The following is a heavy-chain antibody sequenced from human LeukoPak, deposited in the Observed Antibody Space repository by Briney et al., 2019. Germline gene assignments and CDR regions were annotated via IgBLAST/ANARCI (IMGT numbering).Heavy chain of an antibody. Sequence: GGSLRLSCAASGFTFSSYEMNWVRQAPGKGLEWVSYISSSGSTIYYADSVKGRFTISRDSSKNTLFLQMNRLRPEDAAVYYCAKAPVTTCRGAFCYPFDYWGQGTLVTVSS. J-gene: IGHJ4*02. CDR2: ISSSGSTI. CDR1: GFTFSSYE. CDR3: AKAPVTTCRGAFCYPFDY. V-gene: IGHV3-48*03. D-gene: IGHD2-15*01.